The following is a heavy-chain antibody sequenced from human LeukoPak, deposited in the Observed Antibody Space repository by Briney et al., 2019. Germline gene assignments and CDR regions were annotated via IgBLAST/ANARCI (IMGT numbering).Heavy chain of an antibody. J-gene: IGHJ5*02. D-gene: IGHD4-17*01. CDR3: ARVKAKNDYGDYHNWFDP. V-gene: IGHV4-31*01. CDR1: GGSISSGGYY. CDR2: IYYSAST. Sequence: PSQTLSLTCTVSGGSISSGGYYWSWIRQHPGKGLEWIGYIYYSASTYYNPSLNSPVTKSVDTSKNQFSLKLSSVTAADTAVYYCARVKAKNDYGDYHNWFDPWGQGTLVTVSS.